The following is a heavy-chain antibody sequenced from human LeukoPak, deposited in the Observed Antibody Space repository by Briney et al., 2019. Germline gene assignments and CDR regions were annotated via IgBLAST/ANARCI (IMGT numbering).Heavy chain of an antibody. D-gene: IGHD4-17*01. CDR1: GYTFQNFG. J-gene: IGHJ4*01. Sequence: ASVTVSCKTSGYTFQNFGITWVRQAPGQGLEWMGWSGTSDTNTNYAQKFQGRVTMTTDTSTTTGYMELRGLRSDDTAVYYCARDRVGGDLTGVSLYWGQGTLVTVSS. CDR2: SGTSDTNT. CDR3: ARDRVGGDLTGVSLY. V-gene: IGHV1-18*01.